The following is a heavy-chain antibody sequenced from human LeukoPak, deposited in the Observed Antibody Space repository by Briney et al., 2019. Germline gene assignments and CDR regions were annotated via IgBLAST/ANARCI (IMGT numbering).Heavy chain of an antibody. V-gene: IGHV4-59*01. CDR3: ASEEGYSYGYGY. CDR1: GDSISSYY. Sequence: SETLSLTCTVSGDSISSYYWTWIRQPPGKGLEWIGYIYYTGSTNYNPSLKSRVTMSIDTSKSQFSLKLNSVTAADTAVYYCASEEGYSYGYGYWGQGTLVTVSS. CDR2: IYYTGST. D-gene: IGHD5-18*01. J-gene: IGHJ4*02.